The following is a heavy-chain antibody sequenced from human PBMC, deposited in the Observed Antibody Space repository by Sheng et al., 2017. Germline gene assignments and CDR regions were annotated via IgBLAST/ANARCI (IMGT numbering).Heavy chain of an antibody. V-gene: IGHV1-69*10. CDR2: IIPILGIA. D-gene: IGHD2-15*01. CDR3: AARRWWHPAEYFQH. Sequence: QVQLVQSGAEVKKPGSSVKVSCKASGGTFSSYAISWVRQAPGQGLEWMGGIIPILGIANYAQKFQGRVTITADKSTSTAYMELSSLRSEDTAVYYCAARRWWHPAEYFQHWGQGTLVTVSS. J-gene: IGHJ1*01. CDR1: GGTFSSYA.